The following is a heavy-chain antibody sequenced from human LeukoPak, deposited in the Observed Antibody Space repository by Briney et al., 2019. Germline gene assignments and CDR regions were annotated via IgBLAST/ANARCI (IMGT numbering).Heavy chain of an antibody. J-gene: IGHJ4*02. CDR1: GGSISSSNW. CDR2: IYHSGST. D-gene: IGHD1-1*01. CDR3: ARASHWNQRHYIDY. Sequence: SETLSLTCAVSGGSISSSNWWSWVRQPPGKWLEWIGEIYHSGSTNYNPSLKSRVTISVDKSKNQFSLKLSSVTAADTAVYYCARASHWNQRHYIDYWGEASLVTVSA. V-gene: IGHV4-4*02.